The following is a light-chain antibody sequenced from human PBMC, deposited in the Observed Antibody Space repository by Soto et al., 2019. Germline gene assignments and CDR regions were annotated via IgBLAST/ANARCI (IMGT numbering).Light chain of an antibody. J-gene: IGKJ1*01. CDR2: KAS. CDR1: QSISSW. Sequence: DIQMTQSPSTLSASVGDRVTTTCRASQSISSWLAWYQQKPGKAPKLLIYKASSLESGVPSRFSGSGSGTEFTLTISSLQPDDFATYYCQQCDTYPWTFGPGTKVDIK. V-gene: IGKV1-5*03. CDR3: QQCDTYPWT.